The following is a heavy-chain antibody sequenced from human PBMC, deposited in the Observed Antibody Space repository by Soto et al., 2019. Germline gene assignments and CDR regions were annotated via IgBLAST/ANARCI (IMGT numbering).Heavy chain of an antibody. D-gene: IGHD1-7*01. CDR1: GFTFSDSY. CDR3: ASIGITGTTSPYYYNLDV. Sequence: GGSLRLSCEASGFTFSDSYMSWVRQSPGKGLEWVSSIASSGSHRYYTDSVKGRFTISRDNAKNSLYMQMNSLRAEDTAVYYCASIGITGTTSPYYYNLDVWGQGTTVTVSS. J-gene: IGHJ6*02. V-gene: IGHV3-21*01. CDR2: IASSGSHR.